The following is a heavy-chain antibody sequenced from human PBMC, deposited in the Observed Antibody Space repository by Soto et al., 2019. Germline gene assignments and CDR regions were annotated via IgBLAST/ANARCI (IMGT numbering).Heavy chain of an antibody. D-gene: IGHD2-2*01. Sequence: QVQLQESGPGLVKPSETLSLTCTVSGGSISSYYWSWIRQPAGKGLVWIGRIYTSGSTNYNPSLKSRVTMSVDTSKNQFSLKLSSVTAADTAVYYCARDLYCSSTSCSDYWGQGTLVTVSS. CDR2: IYTSGST. J-gene: IGHJ4*02. CDR1: GGSISSYY. CDR3: ARDLYCSSTSCSDY. V-gene: IGHV4-4*07.